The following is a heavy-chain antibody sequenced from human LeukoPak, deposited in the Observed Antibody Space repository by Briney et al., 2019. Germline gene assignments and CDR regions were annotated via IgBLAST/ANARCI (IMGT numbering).Heavy chain of an antibody. Sequence: PGGSLRLSCAASGFTFSSYAMSWVRQAPGKGLEWVSAISGSGGSTYYADSVKGRFTISRDNSKNTLYLQMNSLRAEDTAVYYCAKTGIVVAPAAIDNWFDPWGQGTLVTVSS. D-gene: IGHD2-2*01. CDR2: ISGSGGST. CDR1: GFTFSSYA. V-gene: IGHV3-23*01. CDR3: AKTGIVVAPAAIDNWFDP. J-gene: IGHJ5*02.